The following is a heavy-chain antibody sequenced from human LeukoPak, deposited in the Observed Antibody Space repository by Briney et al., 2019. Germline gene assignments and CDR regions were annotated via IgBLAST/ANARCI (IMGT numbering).Heavy chain of an antibody. CDR1: GGTFSSYA. CDR2: IIPIFGTA. CDR3: ARDGIRYDSSGYYYID. Sequence: SVKVSCKASGGTFSSYAISWVRQAPGQGLEWMGGIIPIFGTANYAQKFQGRVTITADESTSTAYMELSSLRSDDTAVYYCARDGIRYDSSGYYYIDWGQGTLVTVSS. J-gene: IGHJ4*02. D-gene: IGHD3-22*01. V-gene: IGHV1-69*13.